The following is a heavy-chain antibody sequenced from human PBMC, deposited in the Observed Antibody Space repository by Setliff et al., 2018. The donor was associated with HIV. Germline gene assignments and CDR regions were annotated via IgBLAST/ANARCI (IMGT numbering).Heavy chain of an antibody. D-gene: IGHD6-19*01. J-gene: IGHJ4*02. CDR2: ISYDGGLK. CDR1: GFTFRSYT. CDR3: AKESDNTSGHPDY. V-gene: IGHV3-30*04. Sequence: LRLSCAASGFTFRSYTMHWVRQAPGKGLEWVAVISYDGGLKYHAESVKGRFTISRDNSENTLYLQMDSLRGDDTAVYYCAKESDNTSGHPDYWGQGKLVTVSS.